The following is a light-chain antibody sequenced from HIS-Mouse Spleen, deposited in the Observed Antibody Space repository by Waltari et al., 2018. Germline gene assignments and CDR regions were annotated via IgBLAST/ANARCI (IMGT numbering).Light chain of an antibody. V-gene: IGLV3-21*03. Sequence: SYVLTQPPSVSVAPGKTARITCGGNNLGSNSIHGYQQKPGQAPVLVVYDDSDRPSGIPERFSGSNSGNTATLTISRVEAGDEADYYCQVWDSSSDHVVFGGGTKLTVL. CDR3: QVWDSSSDHVV. CDR1: NLGSNS. CDR2: DDS. J-gene: IGLJ2*01.